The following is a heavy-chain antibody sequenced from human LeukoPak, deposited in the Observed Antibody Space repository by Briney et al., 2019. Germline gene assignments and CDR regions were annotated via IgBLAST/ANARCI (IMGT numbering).Heavy chain of an antibody. D-gene: IGHD5-24*01. Sequence: SETLSLTCTVSGYSISSGYYWGWIRQPPGKGLEWIGSIYHSGSTYYNPSLKSRVTISVDTSKNQFSLKLSSVTAADTAIYYCASLDGYSTFDPWGPGILVTVSS. V-gene: IGHV4-38-2*02. CDR1: GYSISSGYY. CDR2: IYHSGST. J-gene: IGHJ5*02. CDR3: ASLDGYSTFDP.